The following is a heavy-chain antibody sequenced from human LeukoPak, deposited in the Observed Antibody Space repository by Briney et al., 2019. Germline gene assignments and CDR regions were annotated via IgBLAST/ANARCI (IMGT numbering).Heavy chain of an antibody. CDR2: ISSSSSTI. J-gene: IGHJ5*02. CDR1: GFTFSSYS. V-gene: IGHV3-48*01. D-gene: IGHD4-17*01. CDR3: ARDKRGMTTVTYNWFDP. Sequence: GGSLRLSCAASGFTFSSYSMNWVRQAPGKGLEWVSYISSSSSTIYYADSVKGRFTISRDNAKNSLYLQMNSLRAEDTAVYYRARDKRGMTTVTYNWFDPWGQGTLVTVSS.